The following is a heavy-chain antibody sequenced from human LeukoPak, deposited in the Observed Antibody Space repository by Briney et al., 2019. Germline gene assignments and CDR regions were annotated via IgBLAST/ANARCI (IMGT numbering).Heavy chain of an antibody. CDR3: ARHTSIGINYYDSSGYLSQYNWFDP. CDR1: GGSFSGYY. CDR2: INHSGST. J-gene: IGHJ5*02. Sequence: KPSETLSLTCAVYGGSFSGYYWSWIRQPPGKGLEWIGEINHSGSTNYNPSLKSPVTISVDTCKNQFSLKRSSVTAADTAVYYCARHTSIGINYYDSSGYLSQYNWFDPWGQGTLVTVSS. V-gene: IGHV4-34*01. D-gene: IGHD3-22*01.